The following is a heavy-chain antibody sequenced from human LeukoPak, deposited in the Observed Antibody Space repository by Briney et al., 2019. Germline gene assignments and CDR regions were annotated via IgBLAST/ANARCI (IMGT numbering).Heavy chain of an antibody. J-gene: IGHJ4*02. CDR3: ARGLRLSGYYDY. CDR2: IYHSGST. V-gene: IGHV4-38-2*02. Sequence: ASETLSLTCTVSGYSISSGYYWGWIRQPPGKGLEWIGSIYHSGSTYYNPSLKSRVTISVDTSKNQFSLKLSSVTAADTAVYYCARGLRLSGYYDYWGQGTLVTVSS. CDR1: GYSISSGYY. D-gene: IGHD3-22*01.